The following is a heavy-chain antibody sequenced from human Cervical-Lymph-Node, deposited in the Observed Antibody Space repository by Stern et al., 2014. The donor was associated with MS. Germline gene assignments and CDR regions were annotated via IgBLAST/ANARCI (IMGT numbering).Heavy chain of an antibody. D-gene: IGHD6-19*01. Sequence: VQLVESGAEVKKPGASVEVSCKASGDTFNRNAFSWVRQAPGQGLEWRGGVIAISGRPAYAQKFQARVTLTADESTGTAYMELRSLRSEDTAVFYCAITDSAWYNPFHFYGMDVWGQGTTVTVSS. J-gene: IGHJ6*02. CDR2: VIAISGRP. CDR1: GDTFNRNA. V-gene: IGHV1-69*01. CDR3: AITDSAWYNPFHFYGMDV.